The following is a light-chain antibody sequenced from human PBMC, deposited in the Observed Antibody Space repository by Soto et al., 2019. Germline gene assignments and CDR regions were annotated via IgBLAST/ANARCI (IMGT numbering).Light chain of an antibody. J-gene: IGLJ3*02. CDR2: EVS. V-gene: IGLV2-14*01. Sequence: QSALTQPASVSGSPGQSITISCTGTSSDVGGYNYVSWYQQHPGKAPKLMIYEVSNWPSGVSNRFSGSKSGYTASLTISGLQAEDEADYYCSSYIDSTTLVFGGGTKVTVL. CDR3: SSYIDSTTLV. CDR1: SSDVGGYNY.